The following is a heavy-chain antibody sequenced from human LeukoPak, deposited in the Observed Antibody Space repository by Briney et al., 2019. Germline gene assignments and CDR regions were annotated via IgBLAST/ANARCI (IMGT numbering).Heavy chain of an antibody. CDR1: GGSISSYY. J-gene: IGHJ4*02. CDR3: ARDANQCGGDCYSATNLFDY. D-gene: IGHD2-21*01. Sequence: SETLSLTCTVSGGSISSYYWSWIRQPPGKGLEWIGYIYYSGSTNYNPSLKSRVTISVDTSKNQFSLKLSSVTAADTAVYYCARDANQCGGDCYSATNLFDYWGQGTLVTVSS. V-gene: IGHV4-59*01. CDR2: IYYSGST.